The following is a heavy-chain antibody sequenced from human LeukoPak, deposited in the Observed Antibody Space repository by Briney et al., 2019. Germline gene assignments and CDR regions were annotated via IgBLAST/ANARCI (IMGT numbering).Heavy chain of an antibody. CDR2: ISSSSSYI. D-gene: IGHD3-10*01. Sequence: GGSLRLSCAASGFTFSSYSMNWVRQAPGKGLEWVSSISSSSSYIYYADSVKGRFTISRDNAKNSLYLQVNSLRAEDTAVYYCASVMVRGVVDYWGQGTLVTVSS. CDR3: ASVMVRGVVDY. V-gene: IGHV3-21*01. J-gene: IGHJ4*02. CDR1: GFTFSSYS.